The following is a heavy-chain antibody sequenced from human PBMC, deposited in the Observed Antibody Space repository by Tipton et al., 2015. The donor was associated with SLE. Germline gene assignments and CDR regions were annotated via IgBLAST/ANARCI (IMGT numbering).Heavy chain of an antibody. CDR3: ARDDLLGIFRN. CDR2: IYYSGST. Sequence: LRLSCTVSGGSISSYYWSWIRQPPGKGLEWIGYIYYSGSTNYNPSLKSRVTISVDTSKNQFSLKLSSVTAADTAVYYCARDDLLGIFRNWGQGTLVTVSS. V-gene: IGHV4-59*01. D-gene: IGHD7-27*01. J-gene: IGHJ4*02. CDR1: GGSISSYY.